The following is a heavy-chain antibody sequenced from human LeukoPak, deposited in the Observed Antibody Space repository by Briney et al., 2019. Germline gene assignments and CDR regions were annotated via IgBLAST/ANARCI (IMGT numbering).Heavy chain of an antibody. CDR2: VDNPGST. CDR3: ARVYSSGSRAFQH. J-gene: IGHJ1*01. V-gene: IGHV4-39*07. Sequence: SETLSLTCTVSGGSISSSIYHWGWIRQSPGKGLEWIGTVDNPGSTHYNPSLKSRVTISVDRSKNQFSLKVSSVTAADTAVYYCARVYSSGSRAFQHWGQGTLVTVSS. D-gene: IGHD6-19*01. CDR1: GGSISSSIYH.